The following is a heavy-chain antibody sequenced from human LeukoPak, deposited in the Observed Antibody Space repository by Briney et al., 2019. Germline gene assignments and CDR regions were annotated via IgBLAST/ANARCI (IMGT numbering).Heavy chain of an antibody. CDR1: GFTFSSYG. V-gene: IGHV3-23*01. CDR2: ISGSGGST. CDR3: ARDLGGWLLRYAFDI. D-gene: IGHD3-22*01. Sequence: PGGSLRLSCAASGFTFSSYGMSWVRQAPGKGLEWVSAISGSGGSTYYADSVKGRFTISRDNSKNTLYLQMGSLRAEDMAVYYCARDLGGWLLRYAFDIWGQGTMVTVSS. J-gene: IGHJ3*02.